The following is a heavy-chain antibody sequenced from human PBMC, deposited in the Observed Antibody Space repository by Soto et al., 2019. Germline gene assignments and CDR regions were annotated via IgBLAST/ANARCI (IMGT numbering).Heavy chain of an antibody. CDR1: GFTFSSYG. CDR3: ARVGCSGGSCYSDY. Sequence: QVQLVESGGGVVQPGRSLRLSCAASGFTFSSYGMHWVRQAPGKGLEWVAVIWYDGSNKYYADSVKGRFTISRDNSKNTRYLKKNSLRAEDTAVYYCARVGCSGGSCYSDYWGQGTLVTVSS. D-gene: IGHD2-15*01. CDR2: IWYDGSNK. J-gene: IGHJ4*02. V-gene: IGHV3-33*01.